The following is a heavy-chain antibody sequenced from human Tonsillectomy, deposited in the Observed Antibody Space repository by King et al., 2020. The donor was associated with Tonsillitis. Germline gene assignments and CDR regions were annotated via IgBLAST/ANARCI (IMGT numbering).Heavy chain of an antibody. Sequence: LQLQESGSGLVKPSQTLSLTCAVSGGSISSGGYSWSWIRQPPGKGLEWIGYIYHSGSTYYNPSLKSRVTISVDRSKNQFSLKLSSVTAAGTAVYYCARGGGSYSGDYFDYWGQGTLVTVSS. CDR3: ARGGGSYSGDYFDY. V-gene: IGHV4-30-2*01. CDR1: GGSISSGGYS. J-gene: IGHJ4*02. D-gene: IGHD1-26*01. CDR2: IYHSGST.